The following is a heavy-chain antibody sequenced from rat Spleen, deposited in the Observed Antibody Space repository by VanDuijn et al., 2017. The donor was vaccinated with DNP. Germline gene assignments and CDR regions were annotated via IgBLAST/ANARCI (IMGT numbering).Heavy chain of an antibody. CDR1: GFTFSDYG. D-gene: IGHD1-11*01. V-gene: IGHV5-19*01. Sequence: EVQLVESGGGLVQPGRSLKLSCAASGFTFSDYGMHWIRQAPTKGPEWVASISPSGGTTSYGDSVQGRFTISRDNARSTLYLQMNSLRSEDMATYYCARSEAAGGYYAMDAWGQGTSVTVSS. CDR3: ARSEAAGGYYAMDA. CDR2: ISPSGGTT. J-gene: IGHJ4*01.